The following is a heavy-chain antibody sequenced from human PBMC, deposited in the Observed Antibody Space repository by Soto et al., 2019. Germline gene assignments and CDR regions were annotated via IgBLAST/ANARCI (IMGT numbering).Heavy chain of an antibody. J-gene: IGHJ6*02. CDR1: GGSTSSGDYY. Sequence: SETLSLTCTVSGGSTSSGDYYWSWIRQPPGKGLEWIGYIYYSGSTYYNPSLKSRVTISVDTSKNQFSLKLSPVTAADTAVYYCARESWLVLEYYGMDVWGQGTTVTVSS. D-gene: IGHD6-6*01. CDR2: IYYSGST. V-gene: IGHV4-30-4*01. CDR3: ARESWLVLEYYGMDV.